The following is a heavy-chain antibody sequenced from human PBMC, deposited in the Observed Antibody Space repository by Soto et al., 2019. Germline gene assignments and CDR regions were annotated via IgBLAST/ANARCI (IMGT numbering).Heavy chain of an antibody. CDR3: ARGCSGYDFSYYYYMDV. D-gene: IGHD5-12*01. CDR2: INSDGSST. Sequence: MHWIIKETGKGLVWVSRINSDGSSTSYADSVKGRFTISRDNAKNTLYLQMNSLRAEDKAVYYCARGCSGYDFSYYYYMDVWGKGTTVTVSS. V-gene: IGHV3-74*01. J-gene: IGHJ6*03.